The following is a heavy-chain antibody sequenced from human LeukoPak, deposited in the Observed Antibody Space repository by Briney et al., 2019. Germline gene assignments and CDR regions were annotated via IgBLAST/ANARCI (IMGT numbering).Heavy chain of an antibody. D-gene: IGHD3-10*01. J-gene: IGHJ4*02. CDR2: IYSGGST. Sequence: PGGSLRLSCAASGFTVSSNYMSWVRQAPGKGLEWVSVIYSGGSTYYADSVKGRFTISRDNSKNTLYLQMNSLRAEDTAVYHCARDFSGEFDYWGQGTLVTVSS. V-gene: IGHV3-66*01. CDR3: ARDFSGEFDY. CDR1: GFTVSSNY.